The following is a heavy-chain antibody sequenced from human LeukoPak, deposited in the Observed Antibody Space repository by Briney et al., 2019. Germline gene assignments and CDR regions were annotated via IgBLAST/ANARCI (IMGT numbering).Heavy chain of an antibody. D-gene: IGHD2/OR15-2a*01. Sequence: SETLSLTCAVSDYSISNAYYWGWIRHPPGKGLEWIGSISHGGSTHYNASLKSRVTISLEASKNQFSLRLSSVTAADTAVYYCARQADVPSSIGYFDFWRQGAPVTVSS. CDR1: DYSISNAYY. CDR3: ARQADVPSSIGYFDF. CDR2: ISHGGST. J-gene: IGHJ4*02. V-gene: IGHV4-38-2*01.